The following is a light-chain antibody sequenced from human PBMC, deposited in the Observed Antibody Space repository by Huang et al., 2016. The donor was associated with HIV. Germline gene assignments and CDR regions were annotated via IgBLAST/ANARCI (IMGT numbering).Light chain of an antibody. Sequence: GDSVTITCRASQDIRNYLAWYQQKPGTAPKLLISAASTLQSGVPSRFSGSGSGTDFTLTIGSLQPEDVATYYCQKYNSAPYTFGQGTKLEIK. CDR2: AAS. V-gene: IGKV1-27*01. CDR1: QDIRNY. CDR3: QKYNSAPYT. J-gene: IGKJ2*01.